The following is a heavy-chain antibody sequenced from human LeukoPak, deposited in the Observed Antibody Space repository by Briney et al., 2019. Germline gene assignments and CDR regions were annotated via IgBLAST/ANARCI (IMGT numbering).Heavy chain of an antibody. V-gene: IGHV1-2*02. CDR3: ARLTYYDFWSGYNYACDI. Sequence: GASVKVSCKASGYTFTGYYMHWVRQAPGQGLEWMGWINPSSGGTNYAQKFQGRVTMTRDTSISTAYMELSRLRSDDTAVYYCARLTYYDFWSGYNYACDIWGQGTMVTVSS. J-gene: IGHJ3*02. CDR2: INPSSGGT. D-gene: IGHD3-3*01. CDR1: GYTFTGYY.